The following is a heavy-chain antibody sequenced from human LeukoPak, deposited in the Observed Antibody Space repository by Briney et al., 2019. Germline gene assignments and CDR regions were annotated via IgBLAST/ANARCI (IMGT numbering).Heavy chain of an antibody. CDR2: IKHDGSDK. CDR1: GFTFTCYW. J-gene: IGHJ4*02. CDR3: SWSGEAD. D-gene: IGHD3-3*01. Sequence: GGSLRLSCAASGFTFTCYWMSWVRQAPGKGLEWVANIKHDGSDKYYVDSVKGRFTISTDNAKNSVYLQMNSLRAEDTAVYYCSWSGEADWGQGTLVTVSS. V-gene: IGHV3-7*01.